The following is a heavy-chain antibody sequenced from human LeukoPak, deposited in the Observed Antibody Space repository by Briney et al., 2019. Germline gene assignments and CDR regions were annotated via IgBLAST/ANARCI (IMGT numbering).Heavy chain of an antibody. J-gene: IGHJ4*02. D-gene: IGHD3-22*01. CDR1: GGSVTSTPYY. Sequence: SETLSLTCTVSGGSVTSTPYYWGWIRQPPEKGLEWLGFIFYSGTTNYNPSLKSRVTISVDTSKNQFSLKLSSVTAADTAVYYCARGGWNKFDYWGQGTLVTVSS. CDR3: ARGGWNKFDY. CDR2: IFYSGTT. V-gene: IGHV4-61*01.